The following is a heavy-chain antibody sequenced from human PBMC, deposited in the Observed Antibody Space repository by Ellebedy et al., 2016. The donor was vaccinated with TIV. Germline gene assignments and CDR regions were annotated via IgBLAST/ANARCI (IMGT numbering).Heavy chain of an antibody. V-gene: IGHV3-21*04. CDR1: GFTFSSYS. CDR2: ISSSSSYI. J-gene: IGHJ4*02. D-gene: IGHD2-15*01. Sequence: GGSLRLXXAASGFTFSSYSMNWVRQAPGKGLEWVSSISSSSSYIYYADSVKGRFTISRDNSKNTLYLQMNSLRAEDTAVYYCAKDLRYCSGGSCYWGQGTLVTVSS. CDR3: AKDLRYCSGGSCY.